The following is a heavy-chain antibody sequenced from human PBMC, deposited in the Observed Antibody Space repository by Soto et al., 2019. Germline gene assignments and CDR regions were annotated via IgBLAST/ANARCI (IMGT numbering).Heavy chain of an antibody. CDR2: IYYSGST. V-gene: IGHV4-59*01. J-gene: IGHJ6*02. Sequence: NPSETLSLTCTVSGGSISSYYWSWIRQPPGKGLEWIGYIYYSGSTNYNPSLKSRVTISVDTSKNQFSLKLSSVTAADTAVYYCARDRGTMVRGPLSYYYGMDVWGQGTTVTVSS. CDR3: ARDRGTMVRGPLSYYYGMDV. D-gene: IGHD3-10*01. CDR1: GGSISSYY.